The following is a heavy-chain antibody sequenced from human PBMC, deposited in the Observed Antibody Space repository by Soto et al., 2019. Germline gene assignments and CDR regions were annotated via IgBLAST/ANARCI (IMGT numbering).Heavy chain of an antibody. CDR1: GFTFSSYG. CDR3: ARDVVGYGDYEY. J-gene: IGHJ4*02. CDR2: IWYDGSNK. D-gene: IGHD4-17*01. Sequence: QVQLVESGGGVVQPGRSLRLSCAASGFTFSSYGMHWVRQAPGKGLEWVAVIWYDGSNKYYADSVKGRFTISRDNSKNTLYLQMNSLSAEDTAVYYCARDVVGYGDYEYWGQGTLVTVSS. V-gene: IGHV3-33*01.